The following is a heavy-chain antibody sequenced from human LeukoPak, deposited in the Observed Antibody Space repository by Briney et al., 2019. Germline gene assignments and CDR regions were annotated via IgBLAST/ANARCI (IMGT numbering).Heavy chain of an antibody. CDR3: ARDGSPSQFDP. CDR1: GGSISSGGYY. Sequence: SETLSLTCTVSGGSISSGGYYWSWIRQPPGKGLEWIGYIYHSGSTYYNPSLKSRVTISVDRSKNQFSLKLSSVTAADTAVYYCARDGSPSQFDPWGQGTLVTVSS. J-gene: IGHJ5*02. V-gene: IGHV4-30-2*01. CDR2: IYHSGST.